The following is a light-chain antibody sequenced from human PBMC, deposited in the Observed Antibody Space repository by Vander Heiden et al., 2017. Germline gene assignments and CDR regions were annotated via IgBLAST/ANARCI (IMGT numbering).Light chain of an antibody. Sequence: DIQMTQSPSSLSASVGDRVTITCRASQSISSYLNWYQQKPGKAPKLLIYAASSLQSGVPSRFSGTGSGTDFTLTISSLHPEDFATYYCQQCYCTLAWRFGQGTKVELK. V-gene: IGKV1-39*01. J-gene: IGKJ1*01. CDR1: QSISSY. CDR3: QQCYCTLAWR. CDR2: AAS.